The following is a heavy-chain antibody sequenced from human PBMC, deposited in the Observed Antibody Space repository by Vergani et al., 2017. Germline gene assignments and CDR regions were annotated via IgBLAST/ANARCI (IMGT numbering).Heavy chain of an antibody. CDR1: GFTFSTYA. V-gene: IGHV3-23*01. CDR3: VKDAGNYEIFFDS. CDR2: LTGWCGST. J-gene: IGHJ4*02. Sequence: EVQLLESGGSLKQPGGSVRLSCAASGFTFSTYAMHWVRQAPGKGLVWVAALTGWCGSTYYADAFKGRFIISRDNARDTLDLQMDSLRPEDTATYYCVKDAGNYEIFFDSRGQGTLVTVSS. D-gene: IGHD1-7*01.